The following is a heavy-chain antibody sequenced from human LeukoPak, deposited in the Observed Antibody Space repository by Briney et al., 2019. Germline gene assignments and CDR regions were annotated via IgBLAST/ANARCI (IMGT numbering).Heavy chain of an antibody. CDR1: GFTFSGYS. CDR3: ARAIAAGGVDY. D-gene: IGHD6-13*01. CDR2: ISSGSYI. Sequence: GGSLRLSYAASGFTFSGYSMNWVRQAPGKGLEWVSSISSGSYIYYADSVKGRFTISRDNAKNSLYLQMNSLRAEDTAVFYCARAIAAGGVDYWGQGTLVTVSS. V-gene: IGHV3-21*01. J-gene: IGHJ4*02.